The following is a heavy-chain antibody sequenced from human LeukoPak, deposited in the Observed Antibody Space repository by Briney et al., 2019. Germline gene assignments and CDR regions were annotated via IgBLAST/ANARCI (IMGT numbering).Heavy chain of an antibody. CDR3: ARDQYDTWSRRGNFDS. D-gene: IGHD3-3*01. CDR2: IKLDGSEK. V-gene: IGHV3-7*03. Sequence: GGSLRLSCVASGSTFGKYWMSWVRQALGKGLEWVANIKLDGSEKNYVDSVKGRFTISRDNTKNSLYLQMNSLRAEDTAVFYCARDQYDTWSRRGNFDSWGQGTLVIVSS. CDR1: GSTFGKYW. J-gene: IGHJ4*01.